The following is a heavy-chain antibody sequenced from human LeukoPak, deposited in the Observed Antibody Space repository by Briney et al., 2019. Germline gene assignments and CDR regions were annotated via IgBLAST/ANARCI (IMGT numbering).Heavy chain of an antibody. J-gene: IGHJ6*03. CDR1: GGTFSSYA. CDR3: ARDRQGAVDDFWSGYYRRGRGLRTYYYYMDV. V-gene: IGHV1-69*13. CDR2: IIPIFGTA. D-gene: IGHD3-3*01. Sequence: GASVKVSCKASGGTFSSYAISWVRQAPGQGLEWMGGIIPIFGTANYAQKFQGRVTITADESTSTAYMELSSLRSEDTAVYYCARDRQGAVDDFWSGYYRRGRGLRTYYYYMDVWGKGTTVTVSS.